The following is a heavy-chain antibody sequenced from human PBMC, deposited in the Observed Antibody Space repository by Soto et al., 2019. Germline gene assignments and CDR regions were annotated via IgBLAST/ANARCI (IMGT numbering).Heavy chain of an antibody. CDR2: IKSKSDDATT. V-gene: IGHV3-15*01. D-gene: IGHD2-2*01. CDR3: TANGNILGVPPASAAMDV. J-gene: IGHJ6*04. CDR1: GFTFSNAW. Sequence: EVQVVESGGGLVQPGGSLRLSCAASGFTFSNAWMSWVRQAPGKGLEWVARIKSKSDDATTDYAAPVKGRFTISRDDSKDTLYLQMNGLTTEDTALYYCTANGNILGVPPASAAMDVWGKGTTVTVSS.